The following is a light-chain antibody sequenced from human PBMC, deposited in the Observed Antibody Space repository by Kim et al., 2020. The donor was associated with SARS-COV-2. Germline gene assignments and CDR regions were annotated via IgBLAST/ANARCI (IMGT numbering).Light chain of an antibody. CDR3: QAWDSSTSHVV. CDR2: QDS. V-gene: IGLV3-1*01. J-gene: IGLJ2*01. CDR1: KLWDKY. Sequence: PGQTASIPCSGDKLWDKYACWYQQKPGQSPVLVIYQDSKRPSGIPERFSGSNSGNTATLTISGTQAMDEADYYCQAWDSSTSHVVFGGGTQLTVL.